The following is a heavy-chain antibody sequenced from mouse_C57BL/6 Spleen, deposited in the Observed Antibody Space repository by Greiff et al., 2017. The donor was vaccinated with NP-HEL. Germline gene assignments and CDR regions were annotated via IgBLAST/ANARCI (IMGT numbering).Heavy chain of an antibody. CDR2: INPYNGGT. CDR1: GYTFTDYY. D-gene: IGHD1-1*01. CDR3: ARDGSSYGY. J-gene: IGHJ2*01. V-gene: IGHV1-19*01. Sequence: EVQLQQSGPVLVKPGASVKMSCKASGYTFTDYYMNWVKQSHGKSLEWIGVINPYNGGTSYNQKFKGKATLTVDKSYSTAYMELNSLTSEDSAVYYCARDGSSYGYWGQGTTLTVSS.